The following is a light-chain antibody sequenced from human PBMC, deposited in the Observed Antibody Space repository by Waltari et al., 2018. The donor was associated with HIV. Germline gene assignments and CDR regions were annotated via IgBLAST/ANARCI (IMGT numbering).Light chain of an antibody. V-gene: IGKV3-20*01. J-gene: IGKJ2*01. CDR3: QQSGSSPYT. Sequence: EIVLTQSPGTLSLSPGETATLSCRARPSLTNGYLVWYQQKPGQAPRLLTYGASGRATGIPDSVSVSESGTDFTLTISRLEPEDFAVYYCQQSGSSPYTFGQGTKLEIK. CDR1: PSLTNGY. CDR2: GAS.